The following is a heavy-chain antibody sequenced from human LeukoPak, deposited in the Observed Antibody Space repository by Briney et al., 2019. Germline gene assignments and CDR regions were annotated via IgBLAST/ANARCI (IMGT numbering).Heavy chain of an antibody. Sequence: ASVKVSCKASGYTFTGYYMHWVRQAPGQGFEWLGRVDSKSGGTNYAQKFQGRVTMTRDTSTSTLYMELSSLRSEDTAVYYCASQAATTEEPFDFWGQGTLVTVSS. J-gene: IGHJ4*02. D-gene: IGHD6-25*01. CDR2: VDSKSGGT. CDR3: ASQAATTEEPFDF. V-gene: IGHV1-2*02. CDR1: GYTFTGYY.